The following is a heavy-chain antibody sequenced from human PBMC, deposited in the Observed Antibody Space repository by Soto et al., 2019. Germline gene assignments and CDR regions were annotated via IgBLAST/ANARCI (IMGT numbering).Heavy chain of an antibody. V-gene: IGHV5-51*01. D-gene: IGHD5-18*01. Sequence: GESLKISCKGSGYSFTSYWIGWVRQMPGKGLEWMGIIYPGDSDTRYSPSFQGQATISADKSISTAYLQWSSLKASDTAMYYCASGNTAMSGYYYGMDVWGQGTTVTVSS. CDR2: IYPGDSDT. J-gene: IGHJ6*02. CDR1: GYSFTSYW. CDR3: ASGNTAMSGYYYGMDV.